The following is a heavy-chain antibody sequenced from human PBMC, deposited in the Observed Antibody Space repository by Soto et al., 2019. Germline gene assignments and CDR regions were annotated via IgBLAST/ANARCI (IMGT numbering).Heavy chain of an antibody. D-gene: IGHD4-17*01. CDR1: GGSISSYY. V-gene: IGHV4-59*01. CDR2: IYYSGST. Sequence: LSLTCTVSGGSISSYYWSWIRQPPGKGLEWIGYIYYSGSTNYNPSLKSRVTIPVDTSKNQFSLKLNSVTAADTSVYYCARSNGDYDDYWSRGTLVTGSA. J-gene: IGHJ4*02. CDR3: ARSNGDYDDY.